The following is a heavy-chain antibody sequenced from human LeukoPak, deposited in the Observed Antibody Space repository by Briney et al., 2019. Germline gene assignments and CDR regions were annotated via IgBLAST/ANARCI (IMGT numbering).Heavy chain of an antibody. V-gene: IGHV1-2*02. CDR3: ARGGRLLEWLFYFDY. CDR1: GYTFTGYY. CDR2: INPNSGGT. D-gene: IGHD3-3*01. Sequence: ASVKVSCKASGYTFTGYYMHWVRQAPGQGLEWMGWINPNSGGTNYAQKFQGRVTMTRDTSISTAYMELSRLRSDDTAVYYCARGGRLLEWLFYFDYWGQGTLVTVSS. J-gene: IGHJ4*02.